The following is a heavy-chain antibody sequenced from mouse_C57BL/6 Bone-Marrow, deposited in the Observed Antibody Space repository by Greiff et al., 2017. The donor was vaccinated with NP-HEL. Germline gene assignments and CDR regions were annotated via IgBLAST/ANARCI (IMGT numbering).Heavy chain of an antibody. CDR1: GFTFSDYY. J-gene: IGHJ4*01. V-gene: IGHV5-12*01. D-gene: IGHD2-5*01. CDR2: ISNGGGST. Sequence: EVMLVESGGGLVQPGGSLKLSCAASGFTFSDYYMYWVRQTPEKRLEWVAYISNGGGSTYYPDTVKGRFTISRDNAKNTLYLQMSRLKSEDTAMYYCARHVGDSNYEYYAMDYWGQGTSVTVSS. CDR3: ARHVGDSNYEYYAMDY.